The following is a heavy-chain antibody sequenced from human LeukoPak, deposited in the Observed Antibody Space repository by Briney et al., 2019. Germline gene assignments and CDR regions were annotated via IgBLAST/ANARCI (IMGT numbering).Heavy chain of an antibody. CDR3: AKDIAAAGGPCAY. CDR1: GFTFTSYA. V-gene: IGHV3-23*01. CDR2: ISGDGDKT. Sequence: GGSLRLSCATSGFTFTSYAMSWVRQAPGKGLEWVSTISGDGDKTYYADSVKGRFTISRDNSKNTLFLQMNSLRAEDTAVYYCAKDIAAAGGPCAYWGRGTLVSVSS. J-gene: IGHJ4*02. D-gene: IGHD6-13*01.